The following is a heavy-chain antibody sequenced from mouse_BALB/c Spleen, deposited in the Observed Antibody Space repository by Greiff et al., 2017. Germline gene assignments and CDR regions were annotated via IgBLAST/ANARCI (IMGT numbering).Heavy chain of an antibody. Sequence: EVKLVESGPELVKPGASVKISCKASGYTFTDYNMHWVKQSHGKSLEWIGYIYPYNGGTGYNQKFKSKATLTVDNSSSTAYMELRSLTSEDSAVYDCARSEGASYYGYFDVWGAGTTVTVSS. CDR3: ARSEGASYYGYFDV. V-gene: IGHV1S29*02. J-gene: IGHJ1*01. CDR1: GYTFTDYN. D-gene: IGHD2-10*01. CDR2: IYPYNGGT.